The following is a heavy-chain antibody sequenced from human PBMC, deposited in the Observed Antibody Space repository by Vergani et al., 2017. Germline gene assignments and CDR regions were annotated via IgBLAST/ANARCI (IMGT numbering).Heavy chain of an antibody. CDR1: GFTLSNYD. D-gene: IGHD3-16*01. V-gene: IGHV3-30*02. J-gene: IGHJ4*02. CDR2: IQFDGSNQ. CDR3: AKHFRGWGIDY. Sequence: QVQLVESGGGVVQRGGSLRLSCATSGFTLSNYDMQWIRQGPGKGLEFVAFIQFDGSNQYYADSVKGRFTLSRDFSKNTLYLKMNSLRTDDTATYDCAKHFRGWGIDYWGQGTQVIVSS.